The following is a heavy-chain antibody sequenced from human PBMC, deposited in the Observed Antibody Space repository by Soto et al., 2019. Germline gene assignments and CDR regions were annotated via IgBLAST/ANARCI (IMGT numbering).Heavy chain of an antibody. CDR3: ARSGDNYNVLDY. D-gene: IGHD3-10*02. CDR2: SSNSGTFT. CDR1: GFSISDHY. J-gene: IGHJ4*02. Sequence: GGSLRLSCAASGFSISDHYMSWIRQAPGKGLEWVSYSSNSGTFTKYADSVKGRFSISRDNAKNSLYLEINSLRGEDTAIYYCARSGDNYNVLDYWGQGTPVTVSS. V-gene: IGHV3-11*03.